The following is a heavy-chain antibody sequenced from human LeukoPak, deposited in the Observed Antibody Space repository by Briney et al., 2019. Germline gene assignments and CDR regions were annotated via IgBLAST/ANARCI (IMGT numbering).Heavy chain of an antibody. D-gene: IGHD3-22*01. CDR2: ISPGDYDT. V-gene: IGHV5-51*01. J-gene: IGHJ4*02. CDR1: GYSSTSYC. CDR3: ARRGDYYDSSGYSNLRY. Sequence: GESLKISCTGYGYSSTSYCIGWVRQMSVQGLEWMGIISPGDYDTRYSPSFQGKVTISAAKSISTAYLQWSSPKASDTAMYYCARRGDYYDSSGYSNLRYWGQGTLVTVSS.